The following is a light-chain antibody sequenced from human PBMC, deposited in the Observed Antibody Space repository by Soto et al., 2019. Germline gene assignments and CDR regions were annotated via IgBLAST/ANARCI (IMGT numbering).Light chain of an antibody. CDR1: QSVSNNY. V-gene: IGKV3-20*01. J-gene: IGKJ4*01. CDR3: QQYGTTPLT. Sequence: EIVLTQSPGTLSLSPGDRATLSCRASQSVSNNYLAWYQQEPGQAPRLLIYGASSRATGVPDRFSGSGSGPDFTLTISRLEPEDFAVYYCQQYGTTPLTFGGGTKVEIK. CDR2: GAS.